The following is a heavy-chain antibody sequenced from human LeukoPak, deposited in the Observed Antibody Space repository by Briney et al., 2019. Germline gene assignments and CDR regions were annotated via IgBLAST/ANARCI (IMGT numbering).Heavy chain of an antibody. CDR2: ISGDGGIT. J-gene: IGHJ4*02. CDR1: GFTFDDYA. V-gene: IGHV3-43*02. CDR3: AVLHSTTSAHFDY. Sequence: GGSLRLSCAASGFTFDDYAMHWVRQAPGKGLEWVSLISGDGGITYYADSVKGRFTISRDSSKNSLYLQGTSLRTEDTALYYCAVLHSTTSAHFDYWGQGTLVTVSS. D-gene: IGHD6-13*01.